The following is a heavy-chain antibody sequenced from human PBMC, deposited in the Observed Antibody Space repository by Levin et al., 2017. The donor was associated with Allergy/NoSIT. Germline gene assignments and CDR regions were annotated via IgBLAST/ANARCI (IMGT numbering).Heavy chain of an antibody. J-gene: IGHJ3*02. Sequence: SQTLSLTCTVSGDSMSSSYWSWIRQPPGKGLEWIGYIYYSGTTNYNPSLKSRVTISLETSKNQFSLKLSSVTAADTAVYYCARWTDILTGYYNKDVFDIWGQGTMVTVSS. D-gene: IGHD3-9*01. CDR1: GDSMSSSY. V-gene: IGHV4-59*01. CDR2: IYYSGTT. CDR3: ARWTDILTGYYNKDVFDI.